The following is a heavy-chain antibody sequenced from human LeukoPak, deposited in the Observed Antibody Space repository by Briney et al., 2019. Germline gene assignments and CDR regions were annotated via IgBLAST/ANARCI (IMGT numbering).Heavy chain of an antibody. V-gene: IGHV3-74*01. CDR1: GFTFSSYW. CDR3: ARDILSCSSSWSHSWFCYYYYMDV. D-gene: IGHD6-13*01. Sequence: GGSLRLSCAASGFTFSSYWMHWVRHAPGKGLVWVSRINTDGSTTRYADSVKGRFTISRDNAKNSLYLQMNSLRAEDTAVYYCARDILSCSSSWSHSWFCYYYYMDVWGKGTTVTVSS. CDR2: INTDGSTT. J-gene: IGHJ6*03.